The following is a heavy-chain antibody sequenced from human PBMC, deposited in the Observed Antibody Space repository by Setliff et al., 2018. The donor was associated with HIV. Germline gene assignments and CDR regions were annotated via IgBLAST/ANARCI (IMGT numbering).Heavy chain of an antibody. CDR1: GGSITSYY. D-gene: IGHD3-10*01. CDR3: ARQGGYNSPLMV. J-gene: IGHJ4*02. Sequence: PSETLSLTCTVSGGSITSYYWNWIRQSPGKGLEWIGHIFDSGTTKYNPSVTSRVTISVDASKNQFFLQLISVTAAGTAVYYCARQGGYNSPLMVWGQGKLVTVSS. CDR2: IFDSGTT. V-gene: IGHV4-59*08.